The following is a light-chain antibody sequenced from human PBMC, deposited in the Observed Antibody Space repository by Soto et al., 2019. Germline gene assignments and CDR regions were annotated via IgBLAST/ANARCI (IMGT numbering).Light chain of an antibody. J-gene: IGKJ1*01. V-gene: IGKV1-5*03. Sequence: DIQMTQSPSTLSASVGDRVTITCRASQNINTWLSWYHQAPGEPPKLLIFKASRLQSGVPSRFSGGGSATRFTLTINGLQPDDFGTYYCMQYSNYVWTFGQGTKVEVK. CDR3: MQYSNYVWT. CDR1: QNINTW. CDR2: KAS.